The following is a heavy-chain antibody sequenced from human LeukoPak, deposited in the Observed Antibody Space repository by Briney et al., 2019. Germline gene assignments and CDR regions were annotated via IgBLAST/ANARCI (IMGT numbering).Heavy chain of an antibody. CDR2: IYHSGST. CDR3: ARGEFDGGVYFDY. Sequence: SETLSLTCAVSSGSISSTNWWSWVRQSPGKGLEWIGEIYHSGSTNYNPSLKSRVTTSVDKSKNQFSLKLSSVTAADTAVYYCARGEFDGGVYFDYWGQGTLVTVSS. D-gene: IGHD3-16*01. V-gene: IGHV4-4*02. J-gene: IGHJ4*02. CDR1: SGSISSTNW.